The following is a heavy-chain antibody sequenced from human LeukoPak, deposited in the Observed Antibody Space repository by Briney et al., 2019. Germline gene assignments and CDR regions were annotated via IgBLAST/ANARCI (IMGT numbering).Heavy chain of an antibody. CDR1: GGSFSGYY. Sequence: SETLSLTCAVYGGSFSGYYWSWIRQPPGKGLEWIGEINHSGSTNYNPSLKSRVTISVDTSENQFSLKLSSVTAADTAVYYCARIKLAGYDFWSGYSKYYFDYWGQGTLVTVSS. J-gene: IGHJ4*02. D-gene: IGHD3-3*01. CDR3: ARIKLAGYDFWSGYSKYYFDY. CDR2: INHSGST. V-gene: IGHV4-34*01.